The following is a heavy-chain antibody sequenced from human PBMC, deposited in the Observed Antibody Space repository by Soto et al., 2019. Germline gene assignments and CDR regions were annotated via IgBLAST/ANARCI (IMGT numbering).Heavy chain of an antibody. V-gene: IGHV3-66*01. CDR2: IYSGGST. CDR3: ASDPWAADY. J-gene: IGHJ4*02. D-gene: IGHD3-16*01. CDR1: GFTVSTKY. Sequence: EVQLVESGGGLVQPGGSLRLSCAASGFTVSTKYMSWVRQAPGKGLEWVSVIYSGGSTFYADSVRGRFTISRDNSQNTVKLQMISLRAEDTAVYYCASDPWAADYGGQGTLVTVSS.